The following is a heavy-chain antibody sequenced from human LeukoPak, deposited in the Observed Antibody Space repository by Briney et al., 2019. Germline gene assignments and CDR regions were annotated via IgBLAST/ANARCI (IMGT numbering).Heavy chain of an antibody. CDR1: GYTFTGYY. V-gene: IGHV1-2*02. CDR3: ARGGRAYCSSTSCYLGY. J-gene: IGHJ4*02. CDR2: INPDSGGT. Sequence: ASVKVSCKASGYTFTGYYMHWVRQAPGQGLEWMGWINPDSGGTIYARNFQGRVTMTRDTSISTAYMELSSLRSDDTAVYYCARGGRAYCSSTSCYLGYWGQGTLVTVSS. D-gene: IGHD2-2*01.